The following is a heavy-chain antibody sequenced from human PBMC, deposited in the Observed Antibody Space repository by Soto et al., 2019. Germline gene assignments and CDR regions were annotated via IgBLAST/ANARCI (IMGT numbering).Heavy chain of an antibody. V-gene: IGHV4-30-4*01. CDR1: GGSISSGDYY. CDR3: ASFRCSGGSCALSP. J-gene: IGHJ5*02. D-gene: IGHD2-15*01. CDR2: IYYSGST. Sequence: QVQLQESGPGLVKPSQTLSLTCTVSGGSISSGDYYGSWIRQPPGKGLERSGYIYYSGSTYYNPSRKSRVTISVDTSKNQFSLKLSSVTAADTAVYYCASFRCSGGSCALSPWGQGTLVTVSS.